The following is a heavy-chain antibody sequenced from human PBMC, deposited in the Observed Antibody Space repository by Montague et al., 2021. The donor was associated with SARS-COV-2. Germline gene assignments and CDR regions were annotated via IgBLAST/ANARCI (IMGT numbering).Heavy chain of an antibody. Sequence: SETLSLTCTVSGGSISSYSWSWIRQPAGKGLEWIGHVYTSEYIDYSPSLKSRVTMSLDTSNNQFSLKLSSVTAADTAVYYCARRHSGSCGGGYFDYWGQGSLVTVSS. CDR3: ARRHSGSCGGGYFDY. CDR2: VYTSEYI. CDR1: GGSISSYS. D-gene: IGHD1-26*01. J-gene: IGHJ4*02. V-gene: IGHV4-4*07.